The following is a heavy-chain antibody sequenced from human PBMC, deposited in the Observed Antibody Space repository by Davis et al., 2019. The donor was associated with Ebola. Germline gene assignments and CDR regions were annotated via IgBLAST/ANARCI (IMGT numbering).Heavy chain of an antibody. CDR3: ARRWLLYRAKSGSWFDP. D-gene: IGHD3-3*01. CDR2: INHSGST. V-gene: IGHV4-34*01. CDR1: GGSFSGYY. Sequence: MPGGSLRLSCAVYGGSFSGYYWSWIRQPPGKGLEWIGEINHSGSTNYNPSLKSRVTISVDTSKNQFSLKLSSVTAADTAVYYCARRWLLYRAKSGSWFDPWGQGTLVTVSS. J-gene: IGHJ5*02.